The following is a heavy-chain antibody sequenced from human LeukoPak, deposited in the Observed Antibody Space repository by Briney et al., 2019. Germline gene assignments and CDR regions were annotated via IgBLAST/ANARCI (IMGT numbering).Heavy chain of an antibody. J-gene: IGHJ4*02. Sequence: GGSLRLSCAAAGFTFSSYSMNWVRQAPGKGLEWVSYISRSSSTIYYADSVKGRFTISRDNAKNSLHLQMNSLRDEDAAVYYCARPHSGHLFDYWGQGTLVTVSS. CDR3: ARPHSGHLFDY. V-gene: IGHV3-48*02. CDR1: GFTFSSYS. CDR2: ISRSSSTI. D-gene: IGHD3-10*01.